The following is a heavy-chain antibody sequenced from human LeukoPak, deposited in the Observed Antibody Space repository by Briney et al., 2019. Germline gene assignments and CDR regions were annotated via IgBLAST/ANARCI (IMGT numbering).Heavy chain of an antibody. CDR3: ARGCRDSSGYYWDYFDY. CDR2: INAGNGNT. J-gene: IGHJ4*02. Sequence: GASVKVSCKASGYTFTSYAMHWVRQAPGQRLEWMGWINAGNGNTKYSQKFQGRVTITRDTSASTAYMELSSLRSEDTAVYYCARGCRDSSGYYWDYFDYWGQGTLVTVSS. CDR1: GYTFTSYA. V-gene: IGHV1-3*01. D-gene: IGHD3-22*01.